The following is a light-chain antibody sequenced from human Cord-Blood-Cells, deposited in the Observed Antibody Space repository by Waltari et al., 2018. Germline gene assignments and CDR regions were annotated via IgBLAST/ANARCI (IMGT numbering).Light chain of an antibody. J-gene: IGLJ3*02. CDR2: EGS. CDR3: CSYAGSSTYWV. CDR1: SSDVGSYNL. Sequence: QSALTQPASVSGSPGQSITISCTGTSSDVGSYNLVSWYQQHPGKAPKPMIYEGSKRHSGVSNRFAGSKSGNTASLTISGLQAEDEADYYCCSYAGSSTYWVFGGGTKLTVL. V-gene: IGLV2-23*01.